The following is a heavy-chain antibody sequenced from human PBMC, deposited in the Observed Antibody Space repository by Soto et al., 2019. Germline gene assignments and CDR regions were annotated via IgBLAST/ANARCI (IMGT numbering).Heavy chain of an antibody. CDR3: ARVPGVVVSADDAFDI. CDR2: IYHSGSA. CDR1: GGSVSSNNW. J-gene: IGHJ3*02. V-gene: IGHV4-4*02. Sequence: QVQLQESGPGLVKPSGTLSLTCAVSGGSVSSNNWWSWVRQSPGKGLEWMEEIYHSGSAHYNPSLTSRATISLDKSKNLFCLRLTSVTAADTAVYYCARVPGVVVSADDAFDIWGPGTRVIVSS. D-gene: IGHD2-21*02.